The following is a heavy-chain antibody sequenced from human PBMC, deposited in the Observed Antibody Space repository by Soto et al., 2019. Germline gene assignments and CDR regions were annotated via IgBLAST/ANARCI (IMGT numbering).Heavy chain of an antibody. Sequence: ASVKVSCKASGGTFSSYAISWVRQAPGQGLEWMGGIIPIFGTANYAQKFQGRVTITADESTSTAYMELSSLRSEDTAVYYCARGPATMIVVVSNYYYGMDVWGQGTTVTVSS. CDR1: GGTFSSYA. V-gene: IGHV1-69*13. CDR2: IIPIFGTA. D-gene: IGHD3-22*01. CDR3: ARGPATMIVVVSNYYYGMDV. J-gene: IGHJ6*02.